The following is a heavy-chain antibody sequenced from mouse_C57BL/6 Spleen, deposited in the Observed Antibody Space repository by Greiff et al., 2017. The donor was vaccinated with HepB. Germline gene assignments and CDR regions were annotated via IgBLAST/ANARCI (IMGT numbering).Heavy chain of an antibody. CDR3: AREEANSDYAMDY. CDR1: GFTFSDYG. Sequence: EVKLVESGGGLVKPGGSLKLSCAASGFTFSDYGMHWVRQAPEKGLEWVAYISSGSSTIYYADTVKGRFTISRDNAKNTLFLQMTSLRSEDTSMYYCAREEANSDYAMDYWGQGTSVTVSS. V-gene: IGHV5-17*01. D-gene: IGHD3-2*02. CDR2: ISSGSSTI. J-gene: IGHJ4*01.